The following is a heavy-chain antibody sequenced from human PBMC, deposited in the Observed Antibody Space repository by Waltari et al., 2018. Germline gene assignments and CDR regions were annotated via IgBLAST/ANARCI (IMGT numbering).Heavy chain of an antibody. CDR3: AKDDAYYSSSLVPDY. Sequence: QVQLVESGGGVVQPGRSLRLSCAASGFTFSSYGMHWVRQAPGKGLEWVAVIWYDGSNKYYADSVKGRFTISRDNSKNTLYLQMNSLRAEDTAMYYCAKDDAYYSSSLVPDYWGQGTLVTVSS. J-gene: IGHJ4*02. D-gene: IGHD6-13*01. V-gene: IGHV3-30*18. CDR1: GFTFSSYG. CDR2: IWYDGSNK.